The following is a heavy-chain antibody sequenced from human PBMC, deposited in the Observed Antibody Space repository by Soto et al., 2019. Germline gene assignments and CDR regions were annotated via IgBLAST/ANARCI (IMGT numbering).Heavy chain of an antibody. CDR3: ARDTSDDFWSGYYSPSIQYYYGMDV. J-gene: IGHJ6*02. Sequence: ASVKVSCKASGYTFTSYGISWVRQAPGQGLEWMGWISAYNGNTNYAQKLQGRVTMTTDTSTSTAYMELRSLRSDDTAVYYCARDTSDDFWSGYYSPSIQYYYGMDVWGQGTTVTVSS. CDR2: ISAYNGNT. CDR1: GYTFTSYG. V-gene: IGHV1-18*01. D-gene: IGHD3-3*01.